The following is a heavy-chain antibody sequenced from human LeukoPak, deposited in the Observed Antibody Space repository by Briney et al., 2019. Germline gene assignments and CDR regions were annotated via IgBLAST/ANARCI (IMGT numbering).Heavy chain of an antibody. J-gene: IGHJ5*02. CDR2: ISAYNGNT. D-gene: IGHD2-2*01. V-gene: IGHV1-18*04. CDR3: VGVVPAAGARFDP. Sequence: EASVKVSCKASGYTFTSYGISWVRQAPGQGLEWMGWISAYNGNTNYAQKLQGRVTMTTDTSTSTAYMELRSLRSDDTAVYYCVGVVPAAGARFDPWGQGTLVTVSS. CDR1: GYTFTSYG.